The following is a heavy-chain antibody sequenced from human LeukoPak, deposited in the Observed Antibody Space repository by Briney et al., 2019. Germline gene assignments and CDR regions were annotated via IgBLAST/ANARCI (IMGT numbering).Heavy chain of an antibody. CDR3: ARDRGSTTMIRGVNHC. CDR1: GFTFSNYG. CDR2: LSYDGSDK. V-gene: IGHV3-30*03. J-gene: IGHJ4*02. Sequence: GGSLRLSCAASGFTFSNYGMHWVRHAPGKGLEWVAVLSYDGSDKYYADSVKGRFTISRDNTKNSLYLQMNSLRVEDTAVYYCARDRGSTTMIRGVNHCWGQGTLVTVSS. D-gene: IGHD3-10*01.